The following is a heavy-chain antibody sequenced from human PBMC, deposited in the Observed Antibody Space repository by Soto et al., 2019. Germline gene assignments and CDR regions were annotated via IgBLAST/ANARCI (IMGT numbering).Heavy chain of an antibody. V-gene: IGHV4-4*07. D-gene: IGHD3-3*01. J-gene: IGHJ5*02. CDR3: ARGQRFSDSFDP. CDR2: IYSSGGT. Sequence: SETLSLTCTVSGGAISGYYWTWIRQSAGKGLEWVGRIYSSGGTKYNPSLQSRVTMSLDTSKNQFSLRLSSVTAADTAVYYCARGQRFSDSFDPWGQGTLVTVSS. CDR1: GGAISGYY.